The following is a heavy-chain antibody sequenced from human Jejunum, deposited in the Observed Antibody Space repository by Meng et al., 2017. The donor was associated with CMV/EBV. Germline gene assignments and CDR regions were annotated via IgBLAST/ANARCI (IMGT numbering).Heavy chain of an antibody. D-gene: IGHD5-18*01. CDR1: GDSLSSGHYY. V-gene: IGHV4-30-4*08. CDR3: ARDRGHTYEGRIDY. Sequence: SGDSLSSGHYYWSVVRQPPRRGLEWIGYIHYSGGTYYNPSLNSRPDISVDTSKNQFSLKLTSVTAADTAVYYCARDRGHTYEGRIDYWGQGTLVTVSS. J-gene: IGHJ4*02. CDR2: IHYSGGT.